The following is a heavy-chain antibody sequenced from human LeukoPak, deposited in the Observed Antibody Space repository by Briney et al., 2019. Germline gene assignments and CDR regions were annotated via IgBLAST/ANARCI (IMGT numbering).Heavy chain of an antibody. Sequence: PGGSLRLSCAASGFTVSSNYMSWVRQAPGKGLEWVSVIYSGGSTYYADSVKGRFTISRDNSQNTLYLQMSSLRAEDTAVYYCAKQYYCTSTNCASYYYYYMDVWGKGTTVTVSS. CDR1: GFTVSSNY. D-gene: IGHD2-2*01. J-gene: IGHJ6*03. V-gene: IGHV3-66*04. CDR2: IYSGGST. CDR3: AKQYYCTSTNCASYYYYYMDV.